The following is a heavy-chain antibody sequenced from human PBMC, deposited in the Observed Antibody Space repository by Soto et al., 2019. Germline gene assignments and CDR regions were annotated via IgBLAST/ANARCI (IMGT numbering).Heavy chain of an antibody. CDR3: AKATIAGAGTESDDY. Sequence: GGSLRLSCAASGFTFGSYAMSWVRQAPGKGLEWVSAISGSGGSTYYADSVKGRFTISRDNSKNTLYLQMNSLRAEDTAVYYCAKATIAGAGTESDDYWGQGTLVTVSS. J-gene: IGHJ4*02. CDR1: GFTFGSYA. D-gene: IGHD6-13*01. CDR2: ISGSGGST. V-gene: IGHV3-23*01.